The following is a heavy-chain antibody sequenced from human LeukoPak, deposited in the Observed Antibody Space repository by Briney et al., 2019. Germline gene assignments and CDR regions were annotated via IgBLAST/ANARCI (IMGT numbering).Heavy chain of an antibody. CDR1: GFTFSSYW. D-gene: IGHD3-10*01. J-gene: IGHJ3*02. CDR3: AILSSGDAFDI. Sequence: GGSLRLSCAASGFTFSSYWMSWVRQAPGKGLEWVANIKQDGSEKYYVDSVKGRFTISRDNAKNSLYLQMNSLRAEDTAVYYCAILSSGDAFDIWGQGTMVTVSS. CDR2: IKQDGSEK. V-gene: IGHV3-7*01.